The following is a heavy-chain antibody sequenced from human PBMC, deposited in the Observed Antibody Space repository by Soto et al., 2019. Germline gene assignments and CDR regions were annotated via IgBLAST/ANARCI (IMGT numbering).Heavy chain of an antibody. Sequence: GGSLRLSCAASGFTFSNYAMHWVRQAPGKGLEWVAVISYDGSNKYYTDSVKGRFTISRDNSKNTLYLQMNSLRAEDTAVYYCARDRNVGTDGRRDWHAPWGRGTLVPVS. J-gene: IGHJ1*01. CDR3: ARDRNVGTDGRRDWHAP. CDR2: ISYDGSNK. V-gene: IGHV3-30-3*01. CDR1: GFTFSNYA. D-gene: IGHD1-1*01.